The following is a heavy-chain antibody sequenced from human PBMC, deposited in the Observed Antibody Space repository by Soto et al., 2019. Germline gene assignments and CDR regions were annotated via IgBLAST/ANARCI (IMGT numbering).Heavy chain of an antibody. CDR1: GYTFTGYG. CDR2: ISAYNGNT. V-gene: IGHV1-18*01. CDR3: ARDSPPVDY. J-gene: IGHJ4*02. Sequence: ASVKVSCKASGYTFTGYGMEWVRQAPGQRLEWMGWISAYNGNTKYAQKLQGRVTMTTDTSTSTAYMELRSLRSDDTAVYYCARDSPPVDYWGQGTLVTVSS.